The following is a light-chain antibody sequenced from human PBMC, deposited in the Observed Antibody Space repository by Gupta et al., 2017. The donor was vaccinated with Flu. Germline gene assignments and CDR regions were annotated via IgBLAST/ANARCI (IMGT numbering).Light chain of an antibody. Sequence: EIVLTQSPATLSLSPGVRATLSCRASQSIGTSLGWYQQKPGQPPRLIIYDASSRATGIPARFSGGGSGTDFTLTISSLEAGDFAVYFCQHRAVWPPAFSFGQGSKLEIK. CDR1: QSIGTS. CDR2: DAS. V-gene: IGKV3-11*01. J-gene: IGKJ2*01. CDR3: QHRAVWPPAFS.